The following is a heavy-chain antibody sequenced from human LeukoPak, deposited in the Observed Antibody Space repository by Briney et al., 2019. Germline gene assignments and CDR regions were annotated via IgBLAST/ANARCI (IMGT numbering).Heavy chain of an antibody. J-gene: IGHJ4*02. V-gene: IGHV3-23*01. Sequence: PGGSLTLSCAASGFTFSSYAMSWVRPPPGKGLEWVSAITGSCDSTYYADSVQGRFTISRDNSKNTLYLQMNSLRAEDTAVYYCAKPSYYDSSGYYSYYFDYWGQGTLVTVSS. CDR1: GFTFSSYA. D-gene: IGHD3-22*01. CDR2: ITGSCDST. CDR3: AKPSYYDSSGYYSYYFDY.